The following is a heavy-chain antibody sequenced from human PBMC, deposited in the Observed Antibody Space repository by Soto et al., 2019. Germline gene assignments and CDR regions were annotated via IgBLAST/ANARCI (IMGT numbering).Heavy chain of an antibody. Sequence: SETLSLTCDVSVEPMTCGGYWGWIRQSPGKGLEWIGSIYYGGTTYYNPSLRSRLAISIDTSKNQFSLRLSSVTAADTALYYCARGWYYFDVWGQGSLVTVSS. D-gene: IGHD2-15*01. CDR3: ARGWYYFDV. J-gene: IGHJ4*02. V-gene: IGHV4-38-2*01. CDR1: VEPMTCGGY. CDR2: IYYGGTT.